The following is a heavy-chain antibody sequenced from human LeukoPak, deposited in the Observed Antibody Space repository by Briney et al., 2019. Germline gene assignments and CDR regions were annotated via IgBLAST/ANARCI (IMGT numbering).Heavy chain of an antibody. CDR3: AKDPNGDYIGAFDN. J-gene: IGHJ3*02. CDR1: GFTFSSYG. CDR2: IWYDGSNK. V-gene: IGHV3-33*06. Sequence: GGSLRLSCAASGFTFSSYGMHWVRQAPGKGLEWVAVIWYDGSNKYYADSVKGRFTISRDNSRNTLYLQMNSLRADDTAIYYCAKDPNGDYIGAFDNWGQGTMVTVSS. D-gene: IGHD2-8*01.